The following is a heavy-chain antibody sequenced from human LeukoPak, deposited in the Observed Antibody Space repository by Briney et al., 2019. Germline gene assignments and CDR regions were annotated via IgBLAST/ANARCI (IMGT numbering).Heavy chain of an antibody. CDR3: ARDKFAASSISYWFDP. D-gene: IGHD6-13*01. V-gene: IGHV3-48*01. CDR1: GFTFSSYS. CDR2: ISSSGGTI. J-gene: IGHJ5*02. Sequence: GGSLRLSCAASGFTFSSYSMNWVRQGPGKGLEWVSYISSSGGTIYYADSVKGRFTISRDNAKNSLYLQMHSLRAEDTAVYYCARDKFAASSISYWFDPWGQGTLVTVSS.